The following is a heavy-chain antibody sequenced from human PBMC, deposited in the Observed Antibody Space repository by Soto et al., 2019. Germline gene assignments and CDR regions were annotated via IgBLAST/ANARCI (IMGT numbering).Heavy chain of an antibody. Sequence: EVQLVESGGGLVQPGGSLRLSCAASGFTFSSYWMHWVRQAPGKGLVWVSRINSDGSSTSYADSVKGRFTISRDNAKNTLYLQMNSLRAEDTAVYYCAGCSGYLDYYYYGMDGWGQGTTVTVSS. CDR3: AGCSGYLDYYYYGMDG. CDR2: INSDGSST. V-gene: IGHV3-74*01. CDR1: GFTFSSYW. J-gene: IGHJ6*02. D-gene: IGHD3-22*01.